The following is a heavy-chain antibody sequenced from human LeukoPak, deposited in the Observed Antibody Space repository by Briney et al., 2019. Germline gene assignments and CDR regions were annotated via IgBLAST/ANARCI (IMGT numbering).Heavy chain of an antibody. CDR1: GFTFSRLA. CDR3: AKDHESGGYPCLDH. Sequence: GGSLRLSCAASGFTFSRLAMTWVRQAPGKGLEWVSTISASGPYYADAVRGRFTISRDNSRNTLSLQMDSLRAEDTAVYYCAKDHESGGYPCLDHWGLGTLVTVSS. V-gene: IGHV3-23*01. D-gene: IGHD3-22*01. J-gene: IGHJ4*02. CDR2: ISASGP.